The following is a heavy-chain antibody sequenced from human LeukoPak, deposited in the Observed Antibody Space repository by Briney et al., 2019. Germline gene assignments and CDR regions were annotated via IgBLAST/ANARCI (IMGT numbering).Heavy chain of an antibody. CDR2: IYYSGST. CDR1: GGSISSYY. CDR3: AGGDPNWFDP. V-gene: IGHV4-59*01. Sequence: SETLSLTCTVSGGSISSYYWSWIRQPPGKGLEWIGYIYYSGSTNYNPSLKGRVTISVDTSMNQFSLKLSSVTAADTAVYYCAGGDPNWFDPWGQGTLVTVSS. J-gene: IGHJ5*02. D-gene: IGHD2-21*02.